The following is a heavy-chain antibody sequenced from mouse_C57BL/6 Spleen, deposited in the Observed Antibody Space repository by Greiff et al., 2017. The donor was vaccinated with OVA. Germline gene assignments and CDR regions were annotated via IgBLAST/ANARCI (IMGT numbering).Heavy chain of an antibody. J-gene: IGHJ2*01. CDR2: ISDGGSYT. V-gene: IGHV5-4*01. D-gene: IGHD2-1*01. CDR1: GFTFSSYA. CDR3: ARDRNGNSYYFDY. Sequence: EVMLVESGGGLVKPGGSLKLSCAASGFTFSSYAMSWVRQTPEKRLEWVATISDGGSYTYYPDNVKGRFTISRDNAKNNLYLQMSHLKSEDTAMYYCARDRNGNSYYFDYWGQGTTLTVSS.